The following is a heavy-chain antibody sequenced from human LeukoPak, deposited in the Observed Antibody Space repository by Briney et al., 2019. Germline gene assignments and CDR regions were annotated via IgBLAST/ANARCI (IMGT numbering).Heavy chain of an antibody. CDR1: GFTFSSYG. V-gene: IGHV3-7*01. CDR2: IKQDGSEK. Sequence: GGSLRLSCAASGFTFSSYGMSWVRQAPGKGLEWVANIKQDGSEKYYVDSVKGRFTISRDNAKNSLYLQMNSLRAEDTAVYYCARDKIVGATHFDYWGQGTLVTVSS. CDR3: ARDKIVGATHFDY. D-gene: IGHD1-26*01. J-gene: IGHJ4*02.